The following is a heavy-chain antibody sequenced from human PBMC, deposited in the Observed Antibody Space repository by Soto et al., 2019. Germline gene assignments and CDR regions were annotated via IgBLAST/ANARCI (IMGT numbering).Heavy chain of an antibody. V-gene: IGHV3-66*01. CDR2: IYSGGRT. D-gene: IGHD3-16*01. CDR3: VLTLSGPHYFYGMDV. J-gene: IGHJ6*02. CDR1: GFTVSAYY. Sequence: EVQLVESGGGLVQPGGSLRLSCAASGFTVSAYYMSWVRQAPGKGLERVSIIYSGGRTYYSDSVKGRFTISRDVSKNTLSLQLTRLRAEDTAVYYSVLTLSGPHYFYGMDVRGQGTTVTVSS.